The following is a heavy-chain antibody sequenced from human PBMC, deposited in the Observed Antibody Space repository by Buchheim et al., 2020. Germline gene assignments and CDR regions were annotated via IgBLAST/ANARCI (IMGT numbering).Heavy chain of an antibody. V-gene: IGHV4-34*01. D-gene: IGHD3-10*01. Sequence: QVQLQQWGAGLLKPSETLSLTCAVYGVSFSGYYWSWIRQPPGKGLEWIGDINHSGRTNYNPSLKSRVTISVDTSKNQFSLKLSSVTAADTAVYYCARGGGGLLWFGEFPYYYYGMDVWGQGTT. CDR1: GVSFSGYY. CDR2: INHSGRT. J-gene: IGHJ6*02. CDR3: ARGGGGLLWFGEFPYYYYGMDV.